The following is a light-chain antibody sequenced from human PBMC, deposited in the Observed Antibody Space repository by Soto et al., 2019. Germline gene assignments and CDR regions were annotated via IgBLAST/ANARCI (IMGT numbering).Light chain of an antibody. CDR1: QSVGSK. V-gene: IGKV3-15*01. Sequence: IVMTQSPATLSVSPREGATLSCRATQSVGSKLAWYQQKPGQAPRLLIYDASTRATGISARFSGSGSGTEFSLTISSLHFEDFAVYYCQQYNNWPPITFGQGTRLEIK. J-gene: IGKJ5*01. CDR2: DAS. CDR3: QQYNNWPPIT.